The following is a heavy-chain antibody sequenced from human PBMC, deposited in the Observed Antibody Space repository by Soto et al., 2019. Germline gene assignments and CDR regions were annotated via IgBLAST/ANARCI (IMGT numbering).Heavy chain of an antibody. CDR3: AKAYSNSWPNDWFDP. Sequence: VPLLESGGGWLQPGGSLRLSCAASGFTFSSYAMNWVRQAPGKGLEWVSGITGSGAGSYYSDSVKGRFTISRDNSKNTLHLQMNSLRAEDTAVYYSAKAYSNSWPNDWFDPWGQGTLVTVSS. D-gene: IGHD6-13*01. V-gene: IGHV3-23*01. J-gene: IGHJ5*02. CDR2: ITGSGAGS. CDR1: GFTFSSYA.